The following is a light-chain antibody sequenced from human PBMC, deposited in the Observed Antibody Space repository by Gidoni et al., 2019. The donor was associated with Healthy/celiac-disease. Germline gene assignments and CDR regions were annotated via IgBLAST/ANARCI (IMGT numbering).Light chain of an antibody. V-gene: IGLV3-1*01. J-gene: IGLJ2*01. Sequence: EFTQPPSVSGPPGQTASITCSGDKLGDKYACWYQQKPGQSPVLVIYQDSKRPSGSPERFSGSNSGNTATLTISGTQAMDEADYYCQAWDSRTGVFGGGTKLTGL. CDR2: QDS. CDR3: QAWDSRTGV. CDR1: KLGDKY.